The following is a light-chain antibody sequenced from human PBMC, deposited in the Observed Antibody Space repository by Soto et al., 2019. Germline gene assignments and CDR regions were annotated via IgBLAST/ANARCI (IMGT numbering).Light chain of an antibody. CDR3: SSYTSTTTLGV. V-gene: IGLV2-14*01. J-gene: IGLJ1*01. CDR1: SSDVGGYNY. CDR2: DVS. Sequence: QSALTQPASVSGSPGQSITISCTETSSDVGGYNYVSWYQQHPGKAPNLMIYDVSNRPSGVSNRFSGSKSGNTASLTISGLQAEDEADYYCSSYTSTTTLGVFGTGTKVTVL.